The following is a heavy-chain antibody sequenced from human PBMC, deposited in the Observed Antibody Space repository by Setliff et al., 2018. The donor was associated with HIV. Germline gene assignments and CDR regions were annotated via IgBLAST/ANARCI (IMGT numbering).Heavy chain of an antibody. J-gene: IGHJ6*02. CDR2: ISYDGRRE. D-gene: IGHD5-12*01. V-gene: IGHV3-30*04. CDR1: GFTFSTHG. Sequence: GGSLRLSCAASGFTFSTHGIHWVRQAPGKGLEWVAVISYDGRREHYADSVKGRFTISRDNSMNTLDLHMTSLSAEDTAVYYCARDQLNLRSYFYFGVDGWGQGTTVTVAS. CDR3: ARDQLNLRSYFYFGVDG.